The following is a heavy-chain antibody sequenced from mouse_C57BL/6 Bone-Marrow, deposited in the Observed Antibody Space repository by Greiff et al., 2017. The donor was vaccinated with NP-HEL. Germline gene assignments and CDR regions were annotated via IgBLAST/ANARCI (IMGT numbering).Heavy chain of an antibody. V-gene: IGHV3-6*01. CDR2: ISYDGSN. J-gene: IGHJ3*01. CDR3: AGEAYYNNYEGFAY. CDR1: GYSFTSGYY. Sequence: DVQLQESGPGLVKPSQSLSLTCPVTGYSFTSGYYWNWTRQFPGNILEWMGYISYDGSNNYNPFLKNRISNTRDTSKNQFFLKLNSVTTEDTATSYDAGEAYYNNYEGFAYWGQGTLVTVSA. D-gene: IGHD2-5*01.